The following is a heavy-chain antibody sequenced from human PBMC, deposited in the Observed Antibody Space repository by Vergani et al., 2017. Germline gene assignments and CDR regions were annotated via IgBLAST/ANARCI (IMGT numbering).Heavy chain of an antibody. V-gene: IGHV3-30*18. CDR2: ISYDGSNK. Sequence: QVQLVESGGGVVQPGRSLRLSCAASGFTFSSYGMHWVRQAPGKGLEWVAVISYDGSNKYYADSVQGRFTISRDNSKNTLYLQMNSLRAEDTAVYYCAKEYLTKYYFDYWGQGTLVTVSS. D-gene: IGHD2-2*02. CDR1: GFTFSSYG. J-gene: IGHJ4*02. CDR3: AKEYLTKYYFDY.